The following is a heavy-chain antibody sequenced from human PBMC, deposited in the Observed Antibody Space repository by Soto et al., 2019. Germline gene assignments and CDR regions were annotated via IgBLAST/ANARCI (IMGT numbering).Heavy chain of an antibody. D-gene: IGHD6-19*01. J-gene: IGHJ5*02. CDR1: GYTFTSYG. CDR2: ISAYNGNT. CDR3: ARVIAVAGTGGLVWFDP. Sequence: QVQLVQSGAEVKKPGASVKVSCKASGYTFTSYGISWVRQAPGQGLEWMGWISAYNGNTNYAQKLQGRVTMTTDTSTGTAYMELRGMRSGDTAGYYGARVIAVAGTGGLVWFDPWVQGTLVTVSS. V-gene: IGHV1-18*01.